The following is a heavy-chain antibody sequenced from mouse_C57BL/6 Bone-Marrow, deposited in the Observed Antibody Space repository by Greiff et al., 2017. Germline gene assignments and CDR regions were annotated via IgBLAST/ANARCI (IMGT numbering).Heavy chain of an antibody. CDR2: ISDGGSYT. CDR1: GFTFSSYA. D-gene: IGHD2-4*01. CDR3: ARDKGYDYDGFAY. Sequence: DVMLVESGGGLVKPGGSLKLSCAASGFTFSSYAMSWVRQTPEKRLEWVATISDGGSYTYYPDNVKGRFTISRDNAKNNLYLQLSHLKSEDTAMYYCARDKGYDYDGFAYWGQGTLVPVSA. J-gene: IGHJ3*01. V-gene: IGHV5-4*01.